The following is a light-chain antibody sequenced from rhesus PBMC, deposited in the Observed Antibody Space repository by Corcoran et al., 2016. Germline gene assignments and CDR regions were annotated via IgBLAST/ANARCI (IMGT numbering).Light chain of an antibody. Sequence: DIQMTQSPSSLSASVGDRVTITCQASQSLNNFLSWYQQKPGKIPKLLFYRASSSQSGIPSRFSGRGSGTDFTLTISSLRPEDFATYYCQQGYSYPWTFSQGTKVEIE. CDR1: QSLNNF. CDR2: RAS. J-gene: IGKJ1*01. CDR3: QQGYSYPWT. V-gene: IGKV1-74*01.